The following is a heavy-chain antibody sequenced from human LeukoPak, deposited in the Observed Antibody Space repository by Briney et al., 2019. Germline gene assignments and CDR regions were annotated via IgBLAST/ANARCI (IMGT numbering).Heavy chain of an antibody. CDR2: ISYDGSNK. V-gene: IGHV3-30*04. CDR3: ASFTGYVVLDY. CDR1: GFTFSSYA. D-gene: IGHD2-21*01. Sequence: GRSLRLSCAASGFTFSSYAMHWVRQAPGKGLEWVAVISYDGSNKYYADSVKGRFTISRDNSKNTLYLQMNSLRAEDTAVYYCASFTGYVVLDYWGQRTLVTVSS. J-gene: IGHJ4*02.